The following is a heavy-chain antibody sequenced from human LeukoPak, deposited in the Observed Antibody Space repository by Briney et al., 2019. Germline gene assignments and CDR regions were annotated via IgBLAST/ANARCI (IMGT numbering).Heavy chain of an antibody. CDR1: GGSISSGDYY. CDR3: AGDYGDVSGFDY. Sequence: SETLSLTCTVSGGSISSGDYYWNWIRQSPGKGLEWIGYNYYSGSTYYNPSLKSRVTMSVDTSKNQFSLKLSSVTAADTAVYYCAGDYGDVSGFDYWGQGTLVTVSS. V-gene: IGHV4-30-4*01. CDR2: NYYSGST. J-gene: IGHJ4*02. D-gene: IGHD4-17*01.